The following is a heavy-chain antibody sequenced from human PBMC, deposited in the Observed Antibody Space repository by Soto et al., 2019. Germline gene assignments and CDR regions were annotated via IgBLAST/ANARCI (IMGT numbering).Heavy chain of an antibody. Sequence: GGSLRLSCTASGFAFRSHAMQWVRQAPGKGLEWVAVISSDGATKYVADSLKGRFTISRDNFESTMSLQMNNLRPEDTVLYYCARSSVHIAAAGRLDLWGPGTLVTVSS. CDR1: GFAFRSHA. J-gene: IGHJ5*02. V-gene: IGHV3-30*14. CDR3: ARSSVHIAAAGRLDL. D-gene: IGHD6-13*01. CDR2: ISSDGATK.